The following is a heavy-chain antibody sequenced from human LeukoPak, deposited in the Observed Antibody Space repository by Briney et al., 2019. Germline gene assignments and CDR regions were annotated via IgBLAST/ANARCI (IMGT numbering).Heavy chain of an antibody. D-gene: IGHD5-18*01. Sequence: GGSLRLSCAASGFTFSDYYMSWIRQAPGKGLEWVAVISDDGSNTYYADSVKGRFTISRDNSKNTLYLQLNSLRTEDTAVYYCAKDADTATIIYWYFDLWGRGTLVTVSS. J-gene: IGHJ2*01. CDR2: ISDDGSNT. CDR3: AKDADTATIIYWYFDL. CDR1: GFTFSDYY. V-gene: IGHV3-30*18.